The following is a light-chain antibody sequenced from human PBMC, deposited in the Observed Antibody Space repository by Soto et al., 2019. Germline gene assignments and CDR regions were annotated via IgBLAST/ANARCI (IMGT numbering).Light chain of an antibody. CDR1: QSISSY. CDR3: QQSYSTPPT. V-gene: IGKV1-39*01. CDR2: AAS. Sequence: DIQMTQSPSSLSASVGDRVTITCRASQSISSYLNWYQQKPGKAPKLLIYAASSLQSGVPSRFSGSGSGTDFTLTISSLQPEDFVTDYCQQSYSTPPTFGQVTKVEIK. J-gene: IGKJ1*01.